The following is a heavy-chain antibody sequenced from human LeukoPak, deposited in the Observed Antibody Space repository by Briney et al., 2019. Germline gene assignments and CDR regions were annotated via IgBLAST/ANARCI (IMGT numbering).Heavy chain of an antibody. Sequence: PGGSLRLSCAASGFTFSGSAMHWVRQASGKGLEWVGRIRSKANSYATAYAASVKGRFTISRDDSKNTAYLQMNSLKTEDTAVYYCTRQIGDYVYYYYMDVWGKGTTVTVSS. CDR2: IRSKANSYAT. J-gene: IGHJ6*03. D-gene: IGHD4-17*01. CDR3: TRQIGDYVYYYYMDV. V-gene: IGHV3-73*01. CDR1: GFTFSGSA.